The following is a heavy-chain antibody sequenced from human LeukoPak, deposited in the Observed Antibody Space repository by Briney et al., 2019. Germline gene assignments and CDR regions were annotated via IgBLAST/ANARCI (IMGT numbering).Heavy chain of an antibody. V-gene: IGHV4-34*01. D-gene: IGHD1-26*01. J-gene: IGHJ5*02. CDR1: GGSFSGYY. CDR3: ARGPPKRVGATIKPLS. Sequence: SETLSLTCAVYGGSFSGYYWSWIRQPPGKGLEWIGEINHSGSTNYNPSLKSRVTISVDTSKNQFSLKLSSVTAADTAVYYCARGPPKRVGATIKPLSWGQGTLVTVSS. CDR2: INHSGST.